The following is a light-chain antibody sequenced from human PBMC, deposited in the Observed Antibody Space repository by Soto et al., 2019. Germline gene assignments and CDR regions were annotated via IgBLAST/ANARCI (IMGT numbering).Light chain of an antibody. Sequence: QPVLTQSSSASASLGSSVTLTCTLSSGHSSYIIAWHQQQPGKAPRYLMKLEGSGSYNKGSGVPDRFSGSSSGADRYLTISNLHSEDEADYYCETWDSNTRVFGGGTKLTVL. J-gene: IGLJ3*02. V-gene: IGLV4-60*03. CDR3: ETWDSNTRV. CDR1: SGHSSYI. CDR2: LEGSGSY.